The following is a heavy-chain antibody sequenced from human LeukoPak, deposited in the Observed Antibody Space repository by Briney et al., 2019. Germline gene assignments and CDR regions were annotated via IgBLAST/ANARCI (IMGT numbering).Heavy chain of an antibody. Sequence: KPSETLSLTCTVSGGSISSYQWSWIPQPPGKGLEWIGYISYSGFTNYNPSLKSRVTISLDTSKNQFSLKLTSVTAADTAVYYCAGHHPRNTVDFWGQGTLVTVSS. CDR2: ISYSGFT. CDR3: AGHHPRNTVDF. CDR1: GGSISSYQ. D-gene: IGHD2-8*02. V-gene: IGHV4-59*08. J-gene: IGHJ4*02.